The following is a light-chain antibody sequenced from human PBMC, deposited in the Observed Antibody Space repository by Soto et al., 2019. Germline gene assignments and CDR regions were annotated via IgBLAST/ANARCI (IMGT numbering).Light chain of an antibody. J-gene: IGKJ1*01. CDR3: QHYNSYSEA. CDR1: YGITNY. V-gene: IGKV1-27*01. Sequence: DIQMTQSPSSLSASVGDRVTITCRASYGITNYLAWYQQKPGKVPKLLISAASTLYSGVPSRFSGSGSGKEFTLTISSLQPDDFATYYCQHYNSYSEAFGQGTKVELK. CDR2: AAS.